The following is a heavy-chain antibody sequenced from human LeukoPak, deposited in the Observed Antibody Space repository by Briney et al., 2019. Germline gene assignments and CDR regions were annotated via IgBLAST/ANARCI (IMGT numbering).Heavy chain of an antibody. Sequence: SVKVSCKASGGSFSSYAISWVRQAPGQGLEWMGRIIPILGIANYAQKFQGRVTITADKSTSTAYMELSSLRSEDTAVYYCARGGDSLSYYFDYWGQGTLVTVSS. CDR3: ARGGDSLSYYFDY. V-gene: IGHV1-69*04. J-gene: IGHJ4*02. CDR2: IIPILGIA. CDR1: GGSFSSYA. D-gene: IGHD3-10*01.